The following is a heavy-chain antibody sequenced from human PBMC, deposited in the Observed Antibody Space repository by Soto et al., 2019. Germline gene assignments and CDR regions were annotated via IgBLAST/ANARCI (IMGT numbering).Heavy chain of an antibody. D-gene: IGHD2-21*01. CDR2: LRSDGTTT. Sequence: GGSLRLSCVAFEFTIRQYWIHWVRQAPGKGLVWVARLRSDGTTTTYVDSVKGRFTISRDNAKNTLYLQMNRLSADDTAVYYCARDMWSTADYYYGLDLWGQGTTVTVSS. CDR1: EFTIRQYW. V-gene: IGHV3-74*01. CDR3: ARDMWSTADYYYGLDL. J-gene: IGHJ6*02.